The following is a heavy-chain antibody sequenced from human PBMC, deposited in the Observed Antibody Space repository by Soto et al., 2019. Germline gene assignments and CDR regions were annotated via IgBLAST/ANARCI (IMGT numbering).Heavy chain of an antibody. D-gene: IGHD3-10*01. CDR2: INPNSGGT. V-gene: IGHV1-2*02. J-gene: IGHJ6*02. Sequence: ASVKVSCKASGYTFTGYYMHWVRQAPGQGLEWMGWINPNSGGTNYAQKFQGRVTMTRDTSISTAYMGLSSLRSEDTAVYYCARGQMGLLWSGDLPYGMDVWGQGTTVTVSS. CDR1: GYTFTGYY. CDR3: ARGQMGLLWSGDLPYGMDV.